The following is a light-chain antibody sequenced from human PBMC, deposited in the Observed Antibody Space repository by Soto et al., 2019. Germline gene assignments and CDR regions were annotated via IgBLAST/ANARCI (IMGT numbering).Light chain of an antibody. CDR1: QTISSW. V-gene: IGKV1-5*01. Sequence: DIHMTQSPFTLSGSVGDRVTITCRASQTISSWLAWYQQKPGKAPKLLIYDASSLESGVPSRFSGSGSGTEFTLTISSLQPDDFATYYCQHFRPFGQVGKVAIK. CDR3: QHFRP. J-gene: IGKJ1*01. CDR2: DAS.